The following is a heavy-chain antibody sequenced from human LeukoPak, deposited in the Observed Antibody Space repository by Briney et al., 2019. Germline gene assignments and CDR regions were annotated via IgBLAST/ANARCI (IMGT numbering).Heavy chain of an antibody. CDR3: ARGGVYSSSNYEYYYYYYMDV. D-gene: IGHD6-6*01. CDR2: IYPGDSDT. Sequence: RGESLKISCKGSGYSFTSYWIGWVRQMPGKGLEWMGIIYPGDSDTRYSPSFQGQVTISADKSISTAYLQWSSLKASDTAMYYCARGGVYSSSNYEYYYYYYMDVWGKGSTVTVCS. J-gene: IGHJ6*03. CDR1: GYSFTSYW. V-gene: IGHV5-51*01.